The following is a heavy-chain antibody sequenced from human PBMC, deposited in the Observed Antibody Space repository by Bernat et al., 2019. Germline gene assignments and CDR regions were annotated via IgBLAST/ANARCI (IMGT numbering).Heavy chain of an antibody. CDR2: VNHDGNT. Sequence: QVQLQQWGAGLLNPSGTLSLNFAVYGGSFSGYYWTWIRQPPGKGLEWIGEVNHDGNTNYNPSLKSRVTITGDTYKNQFSLKVRPVTAADTALYFGARGVTAGPNFDSWGRGTLVTVSS. D-gene: IGHD6-13*01. CDR3: ARGVTAGPNFDS. V-gene: IGHV4-34*02. CDR1: GGSFSGYY. J-gene: IGHJ4*02.